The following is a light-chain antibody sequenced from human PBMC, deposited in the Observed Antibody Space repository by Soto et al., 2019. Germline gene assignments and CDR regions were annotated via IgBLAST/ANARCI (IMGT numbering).Light chain of an antibody. J-gene: IGKJ4*01. CDR3: QKYDNAPLT. V-gene: IGKV1-27*01. Sequence: DIQMTQAPSSLSASVGDRATVTCRARQDISTYLAWYQQIPGKVPKLLISAAYTLQSGVPPRFSGSGSGTDFTLTISSLQSEDVATYYCQKYDNAPLTFGGGTKVEIK. CDR2: AAY. CDR1: QDISTY.